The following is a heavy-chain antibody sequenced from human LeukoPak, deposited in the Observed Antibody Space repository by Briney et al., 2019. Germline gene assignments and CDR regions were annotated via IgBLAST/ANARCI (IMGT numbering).Heavy chain of an antibody. J-gene: IGHJ4*02. V-gene: IGHV4-61*01. Sequence: SETLSLTCTVSGGSVSSGSYYWSWIRQPPGKGLEWIGYIYYSGSTNYNPSLKSRVTISVDTSKNQFSLKLSSVTAADTAVYYCARGRRTVTTWYFDYWGQGTLVTVSS. CDR1: GGSVSSGSYY. D-gene: IGHD4-17*01. CDR2: IYYSGST. CDR3: ARGRRTVTTWYFDY.